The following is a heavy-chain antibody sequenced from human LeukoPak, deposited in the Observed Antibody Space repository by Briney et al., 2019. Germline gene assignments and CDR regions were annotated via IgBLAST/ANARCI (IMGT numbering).Heavy chain of an antibody. D-gene: IGHD3-10*01. CDR1: GYTFTGYY. CDR2: INPTTGTT. V-gene: IGHV1-2*02. CDR3: ARDESVLWFGELLYLFDY. J-gene: IGHJ4*02. Sequence: ASVTVSCKASGYTFTGYYMHWVRQAPGQGLEWMGWINPTTGTTDYAQNFQGRVTMTRDTSISTAYMELSRLRSDDTAVYYCARDESVLWFGELLYLFDYWGQGTLVTVSS.